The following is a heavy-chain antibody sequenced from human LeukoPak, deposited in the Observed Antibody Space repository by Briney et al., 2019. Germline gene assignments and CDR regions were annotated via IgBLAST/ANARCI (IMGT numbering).Heavy chain of an antibody. D-gene: IGHD7-27*01. V-gene: IGHV5-10-1*01. J-gene: IGHJ4*02. CDR3: ARLAAGDRGYYFDY. CDR2: IDPSDPYT. Sequence: GESLQISCKGSGYSFTNSWISWVRQMPGIGLELMGRIDPSDPYTDYSPSFQGHVTISTDKSITTAYLQWSSLKASDTAMYYCARLAAGDRGYYFDYWGQGTLVTVSS. CDR1: GYSFTNSW.